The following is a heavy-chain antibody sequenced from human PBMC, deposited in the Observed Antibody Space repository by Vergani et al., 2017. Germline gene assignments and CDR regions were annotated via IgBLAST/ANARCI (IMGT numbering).Heavy chain of an antibody. V-gene: IGHV3-48*04. CDR3: ARVTGVDTAMVTLYWYFDL. CDR1: GFTFSSYS. Sequence: EVQLVESGGGLVQPGGSLRLSCAASGFTFSSYSMNWVRQAPGKGLEWVSYISSSSTIYYADSVKGRFTISRDTAKNSLYLQMNSLRAEETAVYYCARVTGVDTAMVTLYWYFDLWGRGTLVTVSA. J-gene: IGHJ2*01. D-gene: IGHD5-18*01. CDR2: ISSSSTI.